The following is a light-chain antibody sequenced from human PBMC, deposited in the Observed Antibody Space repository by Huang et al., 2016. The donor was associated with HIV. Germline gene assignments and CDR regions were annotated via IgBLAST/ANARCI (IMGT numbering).Light chain of an antibody. CDR2: DAS. CDR3: QQRTNWPPVYT. Sequence: MAFTPSPAPLSLSPGESATLSCRASQGISNSLAWYQQKPGQAPRLLIYDASNRAAGIPARVSGSGSGTDFTLTISSLEPEDFAVYYCQQRTNWPPVYTFGQGTKVEIK. CDR1: QGISNS. V-gene: IGKV3-11*01. J-gene: IGKJ2*01.